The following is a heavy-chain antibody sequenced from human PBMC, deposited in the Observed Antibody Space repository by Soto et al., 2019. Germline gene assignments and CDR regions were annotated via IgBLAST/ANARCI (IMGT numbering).Heavy chain of an antibody. CDR2: IVVGSGNT. CDR3: ARRITIFGVAGYWSDP. V-gene: IGHV1-58*01. CDR1: GLTFTSSG. Sequence: GDSVNVSCNASGLTFTSSGGQWVRQARGQRLEWIGWIVVGSGNTNYAQKFQDRVTMTRDTSTSTAYMELRSLRSDDTAVYYCARRITIFGVAGYWSDPWGQGTLVTVSS. J-gene: IGHJ5*02. D-gene: IGHD3-3*01.